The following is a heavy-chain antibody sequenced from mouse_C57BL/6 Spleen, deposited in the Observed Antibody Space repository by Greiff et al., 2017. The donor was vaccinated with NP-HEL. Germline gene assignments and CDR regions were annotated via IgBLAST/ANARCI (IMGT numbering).Heavy chain of an antibody. CDR3: ARQNYYGRYFDY. CDR1: GFTFSSYT. D-gene: IGHD1-1*01. CDR2: ISGGGGNT. Sequence: EVQLQQSGGGLVKPGGSLKLSCAASGFTFSSYTMSWVRQTPEKRLEWVATISGGGGNTYYPDSVKGRFTISRDNAKNTLYLQMSSLRSEDTALYYCARQNYYGRYFDYWGQGTTLTVSS. V-gene: IGHV5-9*01. J-gene: IGHJ2*01.